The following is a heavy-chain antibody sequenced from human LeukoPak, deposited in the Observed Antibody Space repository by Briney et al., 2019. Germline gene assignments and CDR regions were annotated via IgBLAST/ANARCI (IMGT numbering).Heavy chain of an antibody. CDR1: GFTFSSYG. Sequence: GGSLRLSCAASGFTFSSYGMHWVRQAPGKGLEWVVVIWYDGSNKYYVDSVKGRFTISRDNAKNSLYLQMSSLRAEDTAVYYCARGGRPVYWGQGTLVTVSS. CDR3: ARGGRPVY. V-gene: IGHV3-33*01. D-gene: IGHD3-10*01. J-gene: IGHJ4*02. CDR2: IWYDGSNK.